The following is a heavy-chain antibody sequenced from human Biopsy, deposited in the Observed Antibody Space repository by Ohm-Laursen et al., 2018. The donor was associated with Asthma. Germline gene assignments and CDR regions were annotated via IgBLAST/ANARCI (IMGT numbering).Heavy chain of an antibody. CDR2: LNPVNGNT. Sequence: ASVKVSCNASGYTFTSNAIHWMRQAPGQSLEWMAWLNPVNGNTKYSQQFQGRVTITRDTSASTAYMELRSLRSDDTAVYYCASGLGMDVWGQGTTVTVSS. CDR3: ASGLGMDV. J-gene: IGHJ6*02. CDR1: GYTFTSNA. V-gene: IGHV1-3*01.